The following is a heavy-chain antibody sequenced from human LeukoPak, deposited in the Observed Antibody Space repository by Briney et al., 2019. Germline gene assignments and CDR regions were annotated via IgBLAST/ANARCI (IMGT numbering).Heavy chain of an antibody. CDR1: VASISNYY. J-gene: IGHJ4*02. Sequence: SDTLSLTCTVSVASISNYYWSWIRQPPGKGLEGMGYIYYSGSTNYNPSLKSRVTISVDTSKNQFSLRLSSVTAADTAVYYCAAEGSSGFDYWGQGTLVTVSS. CDR3: AAEGSSGFDY. CDR2: IYYSGST. D-gene: IGHD6-19*01. V-gene: IGHV4-59*07.